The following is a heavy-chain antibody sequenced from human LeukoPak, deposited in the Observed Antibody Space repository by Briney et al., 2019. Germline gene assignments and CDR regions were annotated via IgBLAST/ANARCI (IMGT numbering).Heavy chain of an antibody. CDR3: AKGRRWLQLEPLDY. Sequence: GGSLRLSCAASGFTFSSYAMSWVRQAPGKGLEWVSAISGSGGSTYYADSVKGRFTISRDNSKNTLYLQMNSLRAEDTALYYCAKGRRWLQLEPLDYWGQGTLVTVSS. J-gene: IGHJ4*02. CDR2: ISGSGGST. D-gene: IGHD5-24*01. V-gene: IGHV3-23*01. CDR1: GFTFSSYA.